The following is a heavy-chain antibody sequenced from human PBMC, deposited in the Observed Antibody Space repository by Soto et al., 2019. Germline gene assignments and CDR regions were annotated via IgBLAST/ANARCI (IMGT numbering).Heavy chain of an antibody. CDR3: ARQRCSSTSCHYYYYYYMDV. V-gene: IGHV1-2*04. J-gene: IGHJ6*03. CDR1: GYTFTGYY. Sequence: ASVKVSCKASGYTFTGYYMHWVRQAPGQGLEWMGWINPNSGGTNYAQKFQGWVTMTRDTSISTAYMELSRLRSDDTAMYYCARQRCSSTSCHYYYYYYMDVWGKGTTVTVSS. D-gene: IGHD2-2*01. CDR2: INPNSGGT.